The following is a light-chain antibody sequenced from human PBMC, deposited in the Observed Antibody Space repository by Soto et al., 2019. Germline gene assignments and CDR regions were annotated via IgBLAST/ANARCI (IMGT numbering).Light chain of an antibody. CDR2: GNS. CDR3: QSYDSSLSGWV. J-gene: IGLJ3*02. Sequence: QSVLTQPPSVSGAPGQRVTIYCTGSSSNIGAGYDVHWYQQLPGTAPKLLIYGNSNRPSGVPDRFSGSKSGTSASLAITGLQADDEADYYCQSYDSSLSGWVFGGGTKLTVL. V-gene: IGLV1-40*01. CDR1: SSNIGAGYD.